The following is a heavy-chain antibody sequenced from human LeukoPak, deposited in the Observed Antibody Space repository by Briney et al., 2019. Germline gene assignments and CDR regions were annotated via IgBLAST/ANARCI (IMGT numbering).Heavy chain of an antibody. D-gene: IGHD4-17*01. Sequence: SGTLSLTCAVSGGSISSSNWWSWVRQPPGKGLEWIGEIYHSGSTNYNPSLKSQVTISVDTSKNQFSLRLSSVTAADTAVYYYARNDYGDYYYYYYMDVWGKGTTVTISS. CDR3: ARNDYGDYYYYYYMDV. V-gene: IGHV4-4*02. CDR2: IYHSGST. CDR1: GGSISSSNW. J-gene: IGHJ6*03.